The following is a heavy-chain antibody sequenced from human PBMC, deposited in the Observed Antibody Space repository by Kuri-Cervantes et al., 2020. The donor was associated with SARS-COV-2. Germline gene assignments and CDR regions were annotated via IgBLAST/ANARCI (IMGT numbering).Heavy chain of an antibody. CDR3: ARLKYSSSREYYFDY. CDR1: GFSYH. V-gene: IGHV4-38-2*01. CDR2: ISHSGST. D-gene: IGHD6-13*01. Sequence: GSLRLSCYVSGFSYHWGWIRQSPGKGLEWIGSISHSGSTYYNPSLKSRVTISVDTSKNQFSLKLSSVTAADTAVYYCARLKYSSSREYYFDYWGQGTLVTVSS. J-gene: IGHJ4*02.